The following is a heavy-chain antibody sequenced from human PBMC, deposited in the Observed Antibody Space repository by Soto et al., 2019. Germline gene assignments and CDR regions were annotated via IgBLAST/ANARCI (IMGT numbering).Heavy chain of an antibody. CDR3: ARLTGEGFDDLIYYGLDV. CDR1: GDSISNRRYY. CDR2: VYYSGIT. V-gene: IGHV4-39*01. D-gene: IGHD3-16*01. J-gene: IGHJ6*01. Sequence: QVQLQESGPGLVKPSETLSLTCTVSGDSISNRRYYWAWIRQPLGKGLEWIGSVYYSGITYYSPSLRSRVTISLHTAENQLALRLSFVTAADTAVYYCARLTGEGFDDLIYYGLDVW.